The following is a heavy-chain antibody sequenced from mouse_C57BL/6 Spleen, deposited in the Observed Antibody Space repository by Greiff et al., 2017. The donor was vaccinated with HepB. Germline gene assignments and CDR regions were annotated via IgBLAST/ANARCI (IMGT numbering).Heavy chain of an antibody. V-gene: IGHV1-82*01. J-gene: IGHJ1*03. CDR1: GYAFSSSW. Sequence: QVQLQQSGPELVKPGASVKISCKASGYAFSSSWMNWVKQRPGKGLEWIGRIDPGDGDTNYNGKFKGKATMTADKSTSTAYMQLSSLTSEDSAVYCCARSGTWRYFDVWGTGTTVTVSS. CDR3: ARSGTWRYFDV. D-gene: IGHD4-1*01. CDR2: IDPGDGDT.